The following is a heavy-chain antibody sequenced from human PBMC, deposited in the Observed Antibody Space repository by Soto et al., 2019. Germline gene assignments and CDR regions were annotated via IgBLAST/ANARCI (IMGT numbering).Heavy chain of an antibody. Sequence: SETLSLTCTVSGGSISSYYWSWIRQPPGKGLEWIGYIYYSGSTNYNPSLKSRVTISVDTSKNQFSLKLSSVTAADTAVYYCARSAPPRGYSSSFPSFDYWGQGTLVTVSS. CDR1: GGSISSYY. J-gene: IGHJ4*02. CDR3: ARSAPPRGYSSSFPSFDY. CDR2: IYYSGST. D-gene: IGHD6-13*01. V-gene: IGHV4-59*01.